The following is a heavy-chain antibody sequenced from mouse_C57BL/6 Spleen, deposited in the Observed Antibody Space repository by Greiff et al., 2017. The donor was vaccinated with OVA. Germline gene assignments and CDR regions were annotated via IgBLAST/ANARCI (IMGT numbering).Heavy chain of an antibody. D-gene: IGHD1-1*01. Sequence: VQLVESGAELVKPGASVKISCKASGYAFSSYWMNWVKQRPGKGLEWIGQIYPGDGDTNYNGKFKGKATLTADKSSSTAYMQLSSLTSEDSAVYFCARRDYYGSSYGFAYWGQGTLVTVSA. V-gene: IGHV1-80*01. CDR3: ARRDYYGSSYGFAY. CDR2: IYPGDGDT. J-gene: IGHJ3*01. CDR1: GYAFSSYW.